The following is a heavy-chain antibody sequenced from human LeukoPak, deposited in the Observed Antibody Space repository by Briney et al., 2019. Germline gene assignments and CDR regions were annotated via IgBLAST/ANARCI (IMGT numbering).Heavy chain of an antibody. V-gene: IGHV4-34*01. CDR1: GGSFSGYY. CDR3: ARAGFQYYDFWSGYLSY. Sequence: PSETLSLTCAVYGGSFSGYYWSWIRQPPGKGLEWIGEINHSGSTNYNPSLKSRVTISVDTSKNQFSLKLSSVTAADTAVYYCARAGFQYYDFWSGYLSYWGQGTLVTVSS. D-gene: IGHD3-3*01. CDR2: INHSGST. J-gene: IGHJ4*02.